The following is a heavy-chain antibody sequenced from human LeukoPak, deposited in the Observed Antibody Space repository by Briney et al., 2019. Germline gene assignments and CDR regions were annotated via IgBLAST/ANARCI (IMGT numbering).Heavy chain of an antibody. D-gene: IGHD3-3*01. Sequence: GGSLRLSCAASGFTFSSYAMSWVRQAPGKGLEWVSDISGSGGSTYYADSVKGRFTISRDNSKNTLYLQMNSLRAEDTAVYYCAKDDDFWSGYGFDYWGQGTLVTVSS. CDR2: ISGSGGST. CDR3: AKDDDFWSGYGFDY. V-gene: IGHV3-23*01. CDR1: GFTFSSYA. J-gene: IGHJ4*02.